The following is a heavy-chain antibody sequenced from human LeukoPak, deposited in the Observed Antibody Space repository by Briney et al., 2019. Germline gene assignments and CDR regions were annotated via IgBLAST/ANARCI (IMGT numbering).Heavy chain of an antibody. D-gene: IGHD1-1*01. V-gene: IGHV1-3*01. CDR3: AKGGSNNWSFDN. Sequence: ASVKVSCKASGYTFTSYAMHWVRQAPGQRLEWMGWINAGNGNTKYSQKFQGRVTITRDTPASTAYMELSSLRSEDTAVYYCAKGGSNNWSFDNWGQGTLVTVSS. CDR2: INAGNGNT. J-gene: IGHJ4*02. CDR1: GYTFTSYA.